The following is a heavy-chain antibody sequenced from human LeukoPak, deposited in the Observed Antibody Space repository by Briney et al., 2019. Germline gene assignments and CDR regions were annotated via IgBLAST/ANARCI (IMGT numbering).Heavy chain of an antibody. V-gene: IGHV4-34*01. J-gene: IGHJ4*02. CDR1: GGSFSGYY. CDR2: INHSGST. CDR3: ARGGVDSTSPFDY. Sequence: SETLSLTCAVYGGSFSGYYWSWIRQPPGKGLEWIGEINHSGSTNYNPSLKCRVTISVDTSKNQFSLKLSSVTAADTAVYYCARGGVDSTSPFDYWGQGTLVTVSS. D-gene: IGHD2-2*01.